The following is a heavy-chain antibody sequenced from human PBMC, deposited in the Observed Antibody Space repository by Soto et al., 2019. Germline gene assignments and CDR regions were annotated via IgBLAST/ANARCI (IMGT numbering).Heavy chain of an antibody. D-gene: IGHD1-1*01. J-gene: IGHJ6*02. CDR2: INPNSGGT. Sequence: ASVKVSCKASGYTFTGYYMHWVRRAPGQGLEWMGWINPNSGGTNYAQKFQGRVTMTRDTSISTAYMELSRLRSDDTAVYYCARELEPGPYYYYGMDVWGQGTTVTVSS. CDR3: ARELEPGPYYYYGMDV. CDR1: GYTFTGYY. V-gene: IGHV1-2*02.